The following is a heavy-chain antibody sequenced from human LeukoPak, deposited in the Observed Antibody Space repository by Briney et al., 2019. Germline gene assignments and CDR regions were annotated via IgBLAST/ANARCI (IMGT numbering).Heavy chain of an antibody. CDR1: GFTFNFFG. Sequence: PGGSLRLSCAASGFTFNFFGMHWVRQAPGKGLEWVAVIWYDGSDKFYADSVKGRFAISRDDSKNTVYVEMNSLRAEDTAVYYCARGGTAENYFDYWGQGTLVTVSS. J-gene: IGHJ4*02. CDR3: ARGGTAENYFDY. CDR2: IWYDGSDK. V-gene: IGHV3-33*01. D-gene: IGHD1/OR15-1a*01.